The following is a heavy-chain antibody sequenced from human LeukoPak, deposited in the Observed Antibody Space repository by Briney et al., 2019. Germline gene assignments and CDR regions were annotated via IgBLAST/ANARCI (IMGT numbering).Heavy chain of an antibody. J-gene: IGHJ5*02. Sequence: GASVKVSCKASGGTFSSYTISWVRQAPGQGLEWMGWISAYNGNTNYAQKFQGRVTMTTDTSTTTAYMELRSLRSDDTAVYYCARVRYSYVSEVNWFDPWGQGTLVTVSS. CDR1: GGTFSSYT. CDR2: ISAYNGNT. CDR3: ARVRYSYVSEVNWFDP. V-gene: IGHV1-18*04. D-gene: IGHD3-10*01.